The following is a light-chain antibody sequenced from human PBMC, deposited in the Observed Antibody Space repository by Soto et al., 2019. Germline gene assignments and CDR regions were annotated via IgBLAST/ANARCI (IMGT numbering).Light chain of an antibody. CDR2: EGT. V-gene: IGLV2-23*01. CDR1: STDFENYNV. J-gene: IGLJ2*01. Sequence: QSALTQPASVSGSPGQSITISCTRSSTDFENYNVVSWYQHCPDKAPKLIIYEGTKRPSEISDRFSGSESYTTASLMISGLQHADEDDYYCSSSAGSSARVVFGGGTKLTVL. CDR3: SSSAGSSARVV.